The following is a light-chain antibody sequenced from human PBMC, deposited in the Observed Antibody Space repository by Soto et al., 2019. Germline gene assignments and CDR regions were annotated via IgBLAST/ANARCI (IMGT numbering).Light chain of an antibody. CDR3: QQYNSYSPYT. CDR2: DAS. CDR1: QSISSW. Sequence: DIQMTQSPSTLSASVGDRVTITCRASQSISSWLAWYQQKPGKAPKLLIYDASSLESGVPSRFSGSGSGTEFTLTISSLPPDDFATYYCQQYNSYSPYTFGQGTKLESK. J-gene: IGKJ2*01. V-gene: IGKV1-5*01.